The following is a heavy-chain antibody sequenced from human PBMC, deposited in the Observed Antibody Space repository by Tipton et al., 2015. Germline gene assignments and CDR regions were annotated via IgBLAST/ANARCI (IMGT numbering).Heavy chain of an antibody. J-gene: IGHJ6*02. V-gene: IGHV4-39*01. D-gene: IGHD6-6*01. CDR2: FYYTGST. CDR1: GGSIKSSISY. CDR3: ARRKSGGSTAARPGGNGLDV. Sequence: TLSLTCNASGGSIKSSISYWAWIRQSPGKGLEWIGSFYYTGSTYYNPSLKSRVTISVDKPKNQFSLRLTSVTAADTAVYYCARRKSGGSTAARPGGNGLDVWGRGTTVTVSS.